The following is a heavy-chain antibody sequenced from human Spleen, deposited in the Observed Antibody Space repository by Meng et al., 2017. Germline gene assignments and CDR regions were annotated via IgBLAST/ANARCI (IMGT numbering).Heavy chain of an antibody. D-gene: IGHD1-26*01. CDR1: GFTFNDYA. CDR2: ISGSSART. Sequence: GESLKISCAASGFTFNDYAMNWVRQAPGKGLQWVSAISGSSARTDYADSVKGRFTISRDNSKNMLSLQMNSLRVEDTAVYYCVKGYRIVGASQFDFWGQGTLVTVSS. V-gene: IGHV3-23*01. J-gene: IGHJ4*02. CDR3: VKGYRIVGASQFDF.